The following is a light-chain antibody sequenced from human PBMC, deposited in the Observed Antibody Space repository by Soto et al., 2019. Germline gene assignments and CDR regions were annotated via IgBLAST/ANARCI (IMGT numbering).Light chain of an antibody. J-gene: IGKJ4*02. CDR3: QQYDNFPQIT. CDR2: DAC. Sequence: DIQMTQSPSSLSASVGDRVTITCQASQDISNYLNWYQQKPGKAPKLLIYDACNLETGVPSRFSGSGSGKDFTFTIKSLQPEDISTYYCQQYDNFPQITFGGGTKVEIK. CDR1: QDISNY. V-gene: IGKV1-33*01.